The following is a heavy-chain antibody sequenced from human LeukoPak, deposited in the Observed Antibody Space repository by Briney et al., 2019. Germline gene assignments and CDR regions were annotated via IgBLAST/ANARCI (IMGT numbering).Heavy chain of an antibody. Sequence: PSETLSLTCTVSGGSVSSSSYYWGWIRQPPGKGLEWIGSIYYSGSTYYNPSLKSRVTISVDTSKNQFSLKLSSVTAADTAVYYCARDSKYSSSYGYWGQGTLVTVSS. CDR2: IYYSGST. CDR1: GGSVSSSSYY. J-gene: IGHJ4*02. V-gene: IGHV4-39*07. D-gene: IGHD6-13*01. CDR3: ARDSKYSSSYGY.